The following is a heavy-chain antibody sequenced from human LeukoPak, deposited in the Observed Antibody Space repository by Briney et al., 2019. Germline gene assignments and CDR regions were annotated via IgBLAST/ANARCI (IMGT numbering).Heavy chain of an antibody. V-gene: IGHV4-59*12. D-gene: IGHD2-2*01. J-gene: IGHJ4*02. CDR3: ARGGSGRGPSSDY. CDR1: GGSISSYY. CDR2: IYYSGST. Sequence: SETLSLTCTVSGGSISSYYWSWIRQPPGKGLEWIGYIYYSGSTNYNPSLKSRVTISVDTSKNQFSLKLSSVTAADTAVYYCARGGSGRGPSSDYWGQGTLVTVSS.